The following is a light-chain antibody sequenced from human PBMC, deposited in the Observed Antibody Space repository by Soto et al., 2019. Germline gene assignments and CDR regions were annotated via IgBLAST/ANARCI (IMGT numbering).Light chain of an antibody. CDR2: WAS. J-gene: IGKJ4*01. V-gene: IGKV4-1*01. CDR3: QQYYTNDLT. CDR1: QSVLYSSNNKNY. Sequence: DIVMTQSPDSLAVSLGERATINCKSSQSVLYSSNNKNYLAWYQQKPGQHPKLLIYWASTRESGVPDRFSGSGSGTDFYLTIRSLQAEDVAVYYCQQYYTNDLTFGGGTKVGVK.